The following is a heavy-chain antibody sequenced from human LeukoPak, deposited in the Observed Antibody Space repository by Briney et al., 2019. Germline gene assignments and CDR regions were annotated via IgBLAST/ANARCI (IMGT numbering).Heavy chain of an antibody. V-gene: IGHV4-4*07. CDR3: ARDRRYFDSSGFYSWFDP. Sequence: SETLSLSCTVSGGSISGYYWSWVRQPAGKGLEWIGRIYTTGYSNYNPSLQSRVTMSVDTSKNQFSLRLTSVTAADTAVYYCARDRRYFDSSGFYSWFDPWGQGTLVTVSS. J-gene: IGHJ5*02. CDR2: IYTTGYS. CDR1: GGSISGYY. D-gene: IGHD3-22*01.